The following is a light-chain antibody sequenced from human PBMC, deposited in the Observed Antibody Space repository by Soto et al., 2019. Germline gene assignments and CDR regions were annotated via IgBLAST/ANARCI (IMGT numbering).Light chain of an antibody. J-gene: IGLJ2*01. V-gene: IGLV2-11*01. CDR1: SSDVGGYSH. CDR2: DVT. CDR3: CSFAGTYTI. Sequence: QSALTQPRSVSGSPGQSVTISYTGSSSDVGGYSHVSWFQQHPGKAPKLMIYDVTKRPSGVPDRFSGSKSGNTASLTISGLQAEDESDYYCCSFAGTYTIFGGGTQLTVL.